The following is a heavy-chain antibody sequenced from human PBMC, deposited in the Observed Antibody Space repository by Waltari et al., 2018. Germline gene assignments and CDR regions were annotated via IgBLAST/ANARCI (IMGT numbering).Heavy chain of an antibody. V-gene: IGHV4-59*01. D-gene: IGHD3-10*01. CDR2: IYYSGST. J-gene: IGHJ5*02. CDR3: ARGERFGDNPPEFDP. Sequence: QVQLQESGPGLVKPSETLSLTCTVPGGSISSYYWSWIRQPPGKGLEWIGYIYYSGSTNYNPSLKSRVTISVDTSKNQFSLKLSSVTAADTAVYYCARGERFGDNPPEFDPWGQGTLVTVSS. CDR1: GGSISSYY.